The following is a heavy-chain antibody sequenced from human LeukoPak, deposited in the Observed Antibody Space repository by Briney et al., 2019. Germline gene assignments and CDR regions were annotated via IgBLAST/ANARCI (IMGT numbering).Heavy chain of an antibody. D-gene: IGHD2-15*01. V-gene: IGHV3-74*01. J-gene: IGHJ4*02. CDR2: INSDGSSR. Sequence: GGSLRLSCAASGFTFSSYWMHWVCQAPGKGLVWVSRINSDGSSRTYADSVKGRFTISRDNAKNTLSLQMNSLRTEDTAVYYCAREVCIGGSCSVFDYWGQGTLVTVSS. CDR1: GFTFSSYW. CDR3: AREVCIGGSCSVFDY.